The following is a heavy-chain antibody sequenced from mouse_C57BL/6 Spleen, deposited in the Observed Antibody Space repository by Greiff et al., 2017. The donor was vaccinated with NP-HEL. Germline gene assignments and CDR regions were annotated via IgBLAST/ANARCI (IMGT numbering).Heavy chain of an antibody. D-gene: IGHD1-1*01. V-gene: IGHV1-69*01. CDR1: GYTFTSYW. CDR2: IDPSDSYT. CDR3: ARGGITTVVEVDY. J-gene: IGHJ2*01. Sequence: VQLQQPGAELVMPGASVKLSCKASGYTFTSYWMHWVKQRPGQGLEWIGEIDPSDSYTNYNQKFKGKSTLTVDKSSSTAYMQVSSLTSEDYAVYYCARGGITTVVEVDYWGQGTTLTVSS.